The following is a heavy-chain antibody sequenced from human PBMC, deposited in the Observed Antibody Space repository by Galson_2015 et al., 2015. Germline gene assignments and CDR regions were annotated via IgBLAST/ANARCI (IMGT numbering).Heavy chain of an antibody. CDR2: INADNGNT. J-gene: IGHJ6*03. CDR1: GYTFNNYA. V-gene: IGHV1-3*01. CDR3: ARDGSTVYYYYYYMDV. D-gene: IGHD2-2*01. Sequence: SVKVSCKASGYTFNNYAMHWVRQAPGQRLEWMGWINADNGNTKYSQMFQGRVTITRDTSATTAYMELSSLRSEDTAVYYCARDGSTVYYYYYYMDVWGKGTTVTVSS.